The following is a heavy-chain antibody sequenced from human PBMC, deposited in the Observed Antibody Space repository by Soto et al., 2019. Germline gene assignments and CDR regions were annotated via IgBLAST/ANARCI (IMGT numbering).Heavy chain of an antibody. CDR2: IIPILGIA. J-gene: IGHJ4*02. CDR3: ARDVNGGYDSGY. V-gene: IGHV1-69*04. CDR1: GGTFSSYT. Sequence: ASVKVSCKASGGTFSSYTISWVRQAPGQGLEWMGRIIPILGIANYAQKFQGRVTITADKSTSTAYMELSSLRSEDTAVYYCARDVNGGYDSGYWGQGTLVTVSS. D-gene: IGHD5-12*01.